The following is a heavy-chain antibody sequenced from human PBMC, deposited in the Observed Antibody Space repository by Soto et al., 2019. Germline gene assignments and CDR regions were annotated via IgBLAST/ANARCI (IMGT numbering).Heavy chain of an antibody. V-gene: IGHV4-59*01. J-gene: IGHJ5*02. D-gene: IGHD3-3*01. CDR2: IYYSGST. CDR1: GGSISSYY. Sequence: KASETLSLTCTVSGGSISSYYWSWIRQPPGKGLEWIGYIYYSGSTNYNPSLKSRVTISVDTSKNQFSLKLSSVTAADTAVYYCARSSPHYDFWSGYYFNLDPWGQGTLVTVSS. CDR3: ARSSPHYDFWSGYYFNLDP.